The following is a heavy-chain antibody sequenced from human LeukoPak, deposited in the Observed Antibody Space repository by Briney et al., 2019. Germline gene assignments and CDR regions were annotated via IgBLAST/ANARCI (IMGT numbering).Heavy chain of an antibody. CDR2: IYYSGSGST. D-gene: IGHD5-24*01. CDR3: ARVYGLEMATIGGLFGEFWFDP. CDR1: GGSISPYY. V-gene: IGHV4-59*01. Sequence: SETLSLTCTVSGGSISPYYWSWIRQPPGKGLEWIGYIYYSGSGSTNHNPALKSRVTISVDTSKNQFSLKLSSVTAADTAVYYCARVYGLEMATIGGLFGEFWFDPWGQGTLVTVSS. J-gene: IGHJ5*02.